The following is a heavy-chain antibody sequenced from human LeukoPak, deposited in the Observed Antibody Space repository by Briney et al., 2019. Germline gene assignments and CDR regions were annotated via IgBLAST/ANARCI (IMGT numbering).Heavy chain of an antibody. CDR1: GYTFTVYF. Sequence: GASVKVSCKASGYTFTVYFMHRVRQAPRQGLEWMGLMNPDNGGTHYAQKFQGRVTMTRDSSINTAYMELSRLTSDDTAVYYCATLGGHSLAAQNGYWGQGTLVTVSS. CDR3: ATLGGHSLAAQNGY. V-gene: IGHV1-2*02. J-gene: IGHJ4*02. CDR2: MNPDNGGT. D-gene: IGHD3-16*01.